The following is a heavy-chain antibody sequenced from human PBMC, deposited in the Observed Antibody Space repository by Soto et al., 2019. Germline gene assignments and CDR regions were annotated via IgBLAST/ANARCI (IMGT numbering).Heavy chain of an antibody. CDR3: ARLLFGAANWFDP. CDR2: IYYSGST. CDR1: GGSIGSSSYY. J-gene: IGHJ5*02. D-gene: IGHD3-10*01. Sequence: SETLSLTCTVSGGSIGSSSYYWGWIRQPPGKGLEWIGSIYYSGSTYYNPSLKSRVTISVDTSKNQFSLKLSSVTAADTAVYYCARLLFGAANWFDPWGQGTLVTVSS. V-gene: IGHV4-39*07.